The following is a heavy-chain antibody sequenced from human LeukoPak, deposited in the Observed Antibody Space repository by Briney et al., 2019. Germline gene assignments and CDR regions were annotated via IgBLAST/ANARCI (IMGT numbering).Heavy chain of an antibody. D-gene: IGHD3-16*01. J-gene: IGHJ4*02. CDR3: ARLSAVPRGEFDY. CDR2: MYPGDSDI. Sequence: GESLKISCQGSGYSFSDYWIGWVRQMPGKGLEWMGIMYPGDSDIRYSPSFQGLVTMSADKSISTASLQWSSLKASDTAMYYCARLSAVPRGEFDYWGQGTLVTVSS. V-gene: IGHV5-51*01. CDR1: GYSFSDYW.